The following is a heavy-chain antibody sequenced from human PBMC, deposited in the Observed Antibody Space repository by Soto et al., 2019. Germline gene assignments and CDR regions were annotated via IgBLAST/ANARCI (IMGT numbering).Heavy chain of an antibody. CDR1: GGSISSGGYS. D-gene: IGHD1-7*01. CDR3: ARVNWNYEMDYYGMDV. V-gene: IGHV4-30-2*01. J-gene: IGHJ6*02. Sequence: SETLSLTCSVSGGSISSGGYSWSLIWQPPGKGLEWIGYIYNSGSTYYNPSLKSRVTISVDRSKNQFSLKLSSVTAADTAVYYCARVNWNYEMDYYGMDVWGQGTTVTVSS. CDR2: IYNSGST.